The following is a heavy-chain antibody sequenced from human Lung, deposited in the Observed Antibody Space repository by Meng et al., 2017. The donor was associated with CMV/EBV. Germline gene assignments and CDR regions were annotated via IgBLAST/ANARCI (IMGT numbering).Heavy chain of an antibody. Sequence: GGSLRLXCAVSGFTFSSYSVNWVRQAPGKGLEWVSSISSNSRYIFYADSVKGRFTISRDNAKNALHLQMNSLRDEDTAVYYCERVYCSHGSCSFDYWGQGTXVTVSS. CDR3: ERVYCSHGSCSFDY. J-gene: IGHJ4*02. D-gene: IGHD2-15*01. CDR1: GFTFSSYS. V-gene: IGHV3-21*01. CDR2: ISSNSRYI.